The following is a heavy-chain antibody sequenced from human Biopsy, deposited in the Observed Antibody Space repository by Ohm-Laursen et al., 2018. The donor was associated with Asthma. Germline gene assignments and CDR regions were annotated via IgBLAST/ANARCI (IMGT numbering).Heavy chain of an antibody. CDR3: VRGSSSWHHGPFHYYYGLDV. CDR1: SGSGGYMRSGNYY. D-gene: IGHD6-13*01. V-gene: IGHV4-39*01. CDR2: IYYSGTT. J-gene: IGHJ6*02. Sequence: SDTLSLTCSLSSGSGGYMRSGNYYWGWIRQPPGKGLEWIGSIYYSGTTYYNPSLESRVTVSADTSKNQFSLKLTSVTAADTAGYYCVRGSSSWHHGPFHYYYGLDVWGQGTTATVSS.